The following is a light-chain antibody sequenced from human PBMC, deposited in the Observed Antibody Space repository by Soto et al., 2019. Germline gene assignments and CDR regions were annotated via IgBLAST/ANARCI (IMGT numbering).Light chain of an antibody. CDR3: QHYNKWPPWT. CDR1: QSVSTN. CDR2: GAS. J-gene: IGKJ1*01. V-gene: IGKV3-15*01. Sequence: EIEMTHSPATLSVSPGEIATLSCRASQSVSTNVAWYQQKPGQAPRLLIYGASIRATTTPAKFSGSGSGTEFTLTISSLQSEDFAVYYCQHYNKWPPWTFGQGTKVDIK.